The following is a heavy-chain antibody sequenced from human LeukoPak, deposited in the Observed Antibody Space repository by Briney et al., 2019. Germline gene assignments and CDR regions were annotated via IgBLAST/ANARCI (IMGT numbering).Heavy chain of an antibody. CDR3: ARDRGSPGSGWLGYFDL. V-gene: IGHV1-46*01. CDR1: GYTFTSYY. CDR2: INPSGGST. D-gene: IGHD6-19*01. Sequence: ASVKVSCKASGYTFTSYYMHWVRQAPGQGLEWMGIINPSGGSTSYAQKFQGRVTMTRDTSTSTVYMELSSLRSEDTAVYYCARDRGSPGSGWLGYFDLWGRGTLVTVSS. J-gene: IGHJ2*01.